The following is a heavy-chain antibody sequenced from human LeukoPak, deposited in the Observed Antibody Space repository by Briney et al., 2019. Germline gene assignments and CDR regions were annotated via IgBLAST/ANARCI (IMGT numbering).Heavy chain of an antibody. V-gene: IGHV3-7*01. CDR1: GFTFSSYW. J-gene: IGHJ4*02. CDR3: ARRAYYGSGSYYKSPFFDF. D-gene: IGHD3-10*01. CDR2: IKQDGSEK. Sequence: PGGSLRLSCAATGFTFSSYWMSWVRQAPGKGLEWVANIKQDGSEKYYVDSVKGRFTISRDNAKNSLYLQMNSLRAEDTAVYYCARRAYYGSGSYYKSPFFDFWGQGTLVTVSS.